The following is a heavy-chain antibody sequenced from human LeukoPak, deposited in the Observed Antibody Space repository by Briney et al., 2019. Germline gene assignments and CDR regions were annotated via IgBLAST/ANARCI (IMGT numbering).Heavy chain of an antibody. CDR3: ARSAVPAAIVNWFDP. Sequence: SETLSLTCAVSGYSISNDYYWGWIRQPPGKGLEWIGRIYTSGSTNYNPSLKSRVTMSVDTSKNQFSLKLSSVTAADTAVYYCARSAVPAAIVNWFDPWGQGTLVTVSS. CDR1: GYSISNDYY. V-gene: IGHV4-38-2*01. J-gene: IGHJ5*02. D-gene: IGHD2-2*01. CDR2: IYTSGST.